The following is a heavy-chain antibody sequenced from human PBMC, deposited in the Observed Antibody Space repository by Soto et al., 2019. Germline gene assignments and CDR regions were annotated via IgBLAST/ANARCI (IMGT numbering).Heavy chain of an antibody. V-gene: IGHV1-18*01. Sequence: QVQLVQSGAEVKNPGASVKVSCKASGYRFTSYGIGWVRQAPGQGLELMGWINAYNGNTNYAQTLQGRVTLTTDTYTSTAYMELRSLRSNDTAVYYCAMVDVDVTPSPQDVWGQGTTVTVSS. CDR2: INAYNGNT. CDR1: GYRFTSYG. CDR3: AMVDVDVTPSPQDV. J-gene: IGHJ6*02. D-gene: IGHD2-2*03.